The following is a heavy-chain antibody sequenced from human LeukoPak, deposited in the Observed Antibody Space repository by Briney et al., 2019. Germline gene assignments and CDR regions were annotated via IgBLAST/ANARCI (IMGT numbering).Heavy chain of an antibody. CDR2: IIPILGIA. Sequence: ASVKVSCKASGGTFSSYAISWVRQAPGQGLEWMGRIIPILGIANYAQKFQGRVTMTRDTSTSTVYMELSSLRSEDTAVYYCARDRIITRGYFVYWGQGTLVTVSS. V-gene: IGHV1-69*04. D-gene: IGHD3-10*01. CDR1: GGTFSSYA. CDR3: ARDRIITRGYFVY. J-gene: IGHJ4*02.